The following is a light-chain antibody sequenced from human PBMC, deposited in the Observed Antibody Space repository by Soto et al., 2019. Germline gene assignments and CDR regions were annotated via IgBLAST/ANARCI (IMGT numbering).Light chain of an antibody. J-gene: IGKJ1*01. CDR3: QQYGSSPKT. Sequence: EIVMTQSPATLSVSPGERATLSCRASQSVSNTYLAWYQQKPGQAPRLLIYSASTRATGVPDRFSGSGSGTDFTLTISRLEPEDFAVYYCQQYGSSPKTFGQGTKVDIK. CDR2: SAS. V-gene: IGKV3-20*01. CDR1: QSVSNTY.